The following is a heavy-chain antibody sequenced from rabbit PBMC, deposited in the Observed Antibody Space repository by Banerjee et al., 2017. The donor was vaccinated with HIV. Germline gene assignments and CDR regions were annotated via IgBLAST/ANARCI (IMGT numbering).Heavy chain of an antibody. Sequence: QLEESGGGLVQPGGSLALTCRASGFSLSRYYMIWVRQAPGKGLEWIGTIAGGTGSTDYASWVDGRFTISSDNAQNTVDLQMNSLTAADTATYFCARDVYESIFSVDLWGPGTLVTVS. CDR1: GFSLSRYY. J-gene: IGHJ4*01. CDR3: ARDVYESIFSVDL. D-gene: IGHD4-2*01. CDR2: IAGGTGST. V-gene: IGHV1S7*01.